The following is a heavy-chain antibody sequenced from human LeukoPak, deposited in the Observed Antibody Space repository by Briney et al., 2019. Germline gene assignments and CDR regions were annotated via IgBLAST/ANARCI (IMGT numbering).Heavy chain of an antibody. CDR2: FSWNSGII. CDR1: GFTFDDYA. J-gene: IGHJ6*02. CDR3: AKDNIPDAHDFWSGYTAYYYSGMDV. V-gene: IGHV3-9*01. Sequence: SLRLSCGASGFTFDDYAMHWVRRAPGKGWGWVSGFSWNSGIIGYAESVKGRFTISRDNPKNSLTLQMTSLRAEDTALYYCAKDNIPDAHDFWSGYTAYYYSGMDVSGQGTTVTVSS. D-gene: IGHD3-3*01.